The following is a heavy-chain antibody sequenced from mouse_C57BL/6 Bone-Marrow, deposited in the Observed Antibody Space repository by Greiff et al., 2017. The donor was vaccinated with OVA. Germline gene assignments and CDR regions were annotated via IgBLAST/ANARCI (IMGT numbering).Heavy chain of an antibody. J-gene: IGHJ3*01. Sequence: QVQLQQSGAELVKPGASVKMSCKASGYTFTTYPIEWMKQNHGKSLEWIGTFHPYNDDTKYNEKFKGKATLTVEKSSSTVYLELSRLTSDDSAVYDCARRGWLRQDPWFAYWGQGTLVTVSA. CDR3: ARRGWLRQDPWFAY. CDR1: GYTFTTYP. D-gene: IGHD2-2*01. CDR2: FHPYNDDT. V-gene: IGHV1-47*01.